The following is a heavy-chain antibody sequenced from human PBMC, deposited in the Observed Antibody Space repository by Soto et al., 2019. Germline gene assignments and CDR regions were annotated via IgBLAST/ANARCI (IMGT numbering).Heavy chain of an antibody. D-gene: IGHD6-19*01. CDR2: ISGSGAGT. J-gene: IGHJ4*02. CDR3: AKDGSEQWREHLDY. Sequence: EVQLLESGGGLVQPGGSLRLSCAASGFTFTRYMTWVRQAPGKGLEWVSAISGSGAGTYYADSVKGRFTISRDNSKNTLYLQMNSLRAEDTAVYYCAKDGSEQWREHLDYWGQGALVTVSS. CDR1: GFTFTRY. V-gene: IGHV3-23*01.